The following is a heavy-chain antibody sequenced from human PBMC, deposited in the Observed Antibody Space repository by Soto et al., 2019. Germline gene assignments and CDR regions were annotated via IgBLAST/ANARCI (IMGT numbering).Heavy chain of an antibody. V-gene: IGHV1-18*01. CDR1: GYTFTSYG. J-gene: IGHJ5*02. CDR3: ARGDRQWLVHWFDP. CDR2: ISAYNGNT. D-gene: IGHD6-19*01. Sequence: ASVKVSCKASGYTFTSYGIGWVRQAPGQGLEWMGWISAYNGNTNYAQKLQGRVTMTTDTSTSTAYMELRSLRSDDTAVYYCARGDRQWLVHWFDPWGQGTLVTVSS.